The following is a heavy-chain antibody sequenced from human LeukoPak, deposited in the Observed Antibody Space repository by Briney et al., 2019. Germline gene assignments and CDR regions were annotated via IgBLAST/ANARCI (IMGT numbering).Heavy chain of an antibody. CDR3: ARLRGPTTSQRIFDY. V-gene: IGHV4-39*01. D-gene: IGHD1-26*01. CDR1: GGSVSSSYS. J-gene: IGHJ4*02. CDR2: MQYSGSI. Sequence: SETLSLTCTVSGGSVSSSYSWGWIRQPPGKRLEWIGSMQYSGSIYYNPSLNSRATISADTSKNQFSLKLTSVTAADTAVYYCARLRGPTTSQRIFDYWGQGSLVTVCS.